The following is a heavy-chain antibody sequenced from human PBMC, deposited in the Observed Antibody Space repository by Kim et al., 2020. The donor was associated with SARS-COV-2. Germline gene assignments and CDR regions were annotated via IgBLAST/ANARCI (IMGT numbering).Heavy chain of an antibody. V-gene: IGHV3-30*18. J-gene: IGHJ6*02. CDR3: ANRFHGGGEWHYYYYYGMDV. D-gene: IGHD3-10*01. Sequence: GGSLRLSCAASGFTFSSYGMHWVRQAPGKGLEWVAVISYDGSNKYYADSVKGRFTISRDNSKNTLYLQMNSLRAEDTAVYYCANRFHGGGEWHYYYYYGMDVWGQGTTVTVSS. CDR2: ISYDGSNK. CDR1: GFTFSSYG.